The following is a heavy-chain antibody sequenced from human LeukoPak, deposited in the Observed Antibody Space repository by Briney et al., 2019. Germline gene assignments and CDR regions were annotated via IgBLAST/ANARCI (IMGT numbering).Heavy chain of an antibody. Sequence: GGSLRLSCAASGFTFSSYSMSWVRQAPGKGLEWVSSISTGSSYIKHADSVKGRFTISRDNAKNSLYLQMNSLRAEDTAVYYCARVPGDYWGQGTLVTASS. J-gene: IGHJ4*02. CDR1: GFTFSSYS. V-gene: IGHV3-21*01. CDR2: ISTGSSYI. CDR3: ARVPGDY. D-gene: IGHD3-10*01.